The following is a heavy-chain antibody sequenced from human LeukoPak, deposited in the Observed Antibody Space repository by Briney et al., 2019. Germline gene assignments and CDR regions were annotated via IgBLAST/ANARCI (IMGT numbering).Heavy chain of an antibody. CDR2: INPSGGST. D-gene: IGHD2-2*01. Sequence: ASVKVSCKASGYTFTSYYMHWVRQAPGQGLEWMGIINPSGGSTSYAQKFQGRVTMTRDTSTSTVYMELSSLRSEDTAVYYCARDLFVVPGYYYYGMDVWGQGTTVTVSS. CDR1: GYTFTSYY. CDR3: ARDLFVVPGYYYYGMDV. J-gene: IGHJ6*02. V-gene: IGHV1-46*01.